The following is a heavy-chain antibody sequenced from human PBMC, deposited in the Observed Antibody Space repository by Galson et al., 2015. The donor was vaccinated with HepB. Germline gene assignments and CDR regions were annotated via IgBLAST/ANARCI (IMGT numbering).Heavy chain of an antibody. CDR1: GFSLTTSGVG. CDR3: VHPNTVYRGVYFDY. CDR2: IFWDDDK. V-gene: IGHV2-5*02. D-gene: IGHD2/OR15-2a*01. J-gene: IGHJ4*02. Sequence: PALVKPTQTLTLTCTFSGFSLTTSGVGVGWIRQPPGKALEWLALIFWDDDKRYSPSLKTRLTISKDASKNLVVLTMTNMDPVDTATYYCVHPNTVYRGVYFDYWGQGSLVTVSS.